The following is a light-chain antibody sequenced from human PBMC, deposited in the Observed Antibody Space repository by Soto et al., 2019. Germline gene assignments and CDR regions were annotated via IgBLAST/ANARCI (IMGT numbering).Light chain of an antibody. J-gene: IGKJ1*01. CDR3: QQYTDWPLT. V-gene: IGKV3D-15*01. CDR1: QSVSSN. CDR2: GAS. Sequence: EIVMTQSPATLSVSPGERATLSCRASQSVSSNLAWHQQKPGQAPRLLIYGASNRATGIPDRFSGSGSGTDFTLTISRLEPEDFAVYYCQQYTDWPLTFGQGTKVDIK.